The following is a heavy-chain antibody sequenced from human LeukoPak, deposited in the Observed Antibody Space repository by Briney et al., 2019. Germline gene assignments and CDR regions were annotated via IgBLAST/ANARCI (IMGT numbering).Heavy chain of an antibody. D-gene: IGHD3-22*01. CDR2: IYYSGST. Sequence: SETLSLTCTVSGGSISSSSYYWGWIRQPPGKGPEWIGSIYYSGSTYYNPSLKSRVTISVDTSKNQFSLKLSSVTAADTAVYYCARINYYDSSGYPDYWGQGTLVTVSS. J-gene: IGHJ4*02. CDR1: GGSISSSSYY. V-gene: IGHV4-39*07. CDR3: ARINYYDSSGYPDY.